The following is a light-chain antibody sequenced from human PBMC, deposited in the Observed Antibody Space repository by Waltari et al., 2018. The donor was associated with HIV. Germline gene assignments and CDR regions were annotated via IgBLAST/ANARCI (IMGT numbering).Light chain of an antibody. CDR3: QSYDSSLSGDVV. CDR2: GNS. Sequence: QSLLTQPPQVSGAPGQRVTISCTGSSSNIGAGYDVHWYQQLPGTAPKLLIYGNSNRPSGVPDRFSGSKSDTSASLAITGLRAEDEADYYCQSYDSSLSGDVVFGGGTSLTVL. J-gene: IGLJ2*01. V-gene: IGLV1-40*01. CDR1: SSNIGAGYD.